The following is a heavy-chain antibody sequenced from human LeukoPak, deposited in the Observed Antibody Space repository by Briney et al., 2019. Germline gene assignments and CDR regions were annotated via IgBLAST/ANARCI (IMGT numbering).Heavy chain of an antibody. CDR3: ARGYYDFWSGLLYYFDY. CDR1: GYSFTSYW. J-gene: IGHJ4*02. CDR2: IYPGDSDT. Sequence: GESLKISCKGSGYSFTSYWIGWVRQMPGKGLEWMGIIYPGDSDTRYSPSFQGQVTISADKSISTAYLQWSSLKASDTAMYYCARGYYDFWSGLLYYFDYWGQGTLVTVSS. V-gene: IGHV5-51*01. D-gene: IGHD3-3*01.